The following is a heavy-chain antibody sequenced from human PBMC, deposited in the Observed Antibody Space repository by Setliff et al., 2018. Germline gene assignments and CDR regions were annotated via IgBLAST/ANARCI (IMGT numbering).Heavy chain of an antibody. J-gene: IGHJ4*02. Sequence: ASVKVSCKASGYTFTGYYLHWVRQAPGQGLEWMGRINPNSGGTNYAQKFQGRVTMTSXXXISTANMELSGLRSDDTAVYFCARDQGHGITAAGPDFWGQGTLVTVS. D-gene: IGHD6-13*01. V-gene: IGHV1-2*06. CDR2: INPNSGGT. CDR1: GYTFTGYY. CDR3: ARDQGHGITAAGPDF.